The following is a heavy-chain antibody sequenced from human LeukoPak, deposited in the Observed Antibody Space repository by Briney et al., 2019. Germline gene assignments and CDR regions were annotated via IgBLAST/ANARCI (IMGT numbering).Heavy chain of an antibody. D-gene: IGHD3-16*02. CDR2: IYTSGST. CDR1: GGSISSGSYY. V-gene: IGHV4-61*02. J-gene: IGHJ4*02. CDR3: AMGMITFGGVIVIPEVY. Sequence: SETLSLTCTVSGGSISSGSYYWSWIREPAGKGLEWIGRIYTSGSTNYNPSLKSRVTISVDTSKNQFSLKLSSVTAADTAVYYCAMGMITFGGVIVIPEVYWGQGTLVTVSS.